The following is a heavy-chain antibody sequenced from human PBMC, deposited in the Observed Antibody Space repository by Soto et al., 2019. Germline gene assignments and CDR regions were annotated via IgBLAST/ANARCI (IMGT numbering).Heavy chain of an antibody. Sequence: EVQLVESGGGLVKPGGSLRLSCAASGFSFKTTWMAWVRQAPGKGLEWVGRIKSKYAGETTDYADPVKGRFTISRDDSEDTLYLHMDSLETGDTAVYYCSTGSPFSGSVVDHWGQGTLVTVSS. CDR1: GFSFKTTW. V-gene: IGHV3-15*05. CDR3: STGSPFSGSVVDH. J-gene: IGHJ4*02. D-gene: IGHD1-26*01. CDR2: IKSKYAGETT.